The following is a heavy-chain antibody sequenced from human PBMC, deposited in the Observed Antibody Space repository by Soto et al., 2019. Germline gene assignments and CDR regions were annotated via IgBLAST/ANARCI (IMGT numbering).Heavy chain of an antibody. CDR3: ARGSECSSTSCYSQNYYYYYMDV. V-gene: IGHV3-23*01. CDR1: GFTFSSYA. Sequence: RGSLRLSCAASGFTFSSYAMSWVRQAPGKGLEWVSAISGSGGSTYYADSVKGRFTISRDNSKNTLYLQMNSLRAEDTAVYYCARGSECSSTSCYSQNYYYYYMDVRGKGTTVTVSS. J-gene: IGHJ6*03. CDR2: ISGSGGST. D-gene: IGHD2-2*01.